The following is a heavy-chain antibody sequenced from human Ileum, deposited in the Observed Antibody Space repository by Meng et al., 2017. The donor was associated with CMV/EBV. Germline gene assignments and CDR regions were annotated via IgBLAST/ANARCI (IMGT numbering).Heavy chain of an antibody. Sequence: ASGFAFSSDTMTWVRQAPGKGLEWVSSISTTSTFIYYADSVKGRFTISRDNAKNSLYLQMDSLRAEDTAVYYCAKDLITAAGDQFDFWGPGTLVTVSS. J-gene: IGHJ4*02. V-gene: IGHV3-21*01. CDR2: ISTTSTFI. D-gene: IGHD6-13*01. CDR1: GFAFSSDT. CDR3: AKDLITAAGDQFDF.